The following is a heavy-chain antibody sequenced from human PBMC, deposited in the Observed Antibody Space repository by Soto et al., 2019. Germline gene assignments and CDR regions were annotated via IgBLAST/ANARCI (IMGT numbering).Heavy chain of an antibody. D-gene: IGHD5-18*01. J-gene: IGHJ4*02. CDR1: GFSLSTRGVG. Sequence: QITLKESGPTLVKPTQTLTLTCTFSGFSLSTRGVGVGWLRQPPGNALEWLALVYWDDDIWYSPSLKTKLTITKDTSKIQVVHTMTNIDPVDTPTYYCAHRPYGYKYDFDYWGQGTLVTVSS. CDR3: AHRPYGYKYDFDY. CDR2: VYWDDDI. V-gene: IGHV2-5*02.